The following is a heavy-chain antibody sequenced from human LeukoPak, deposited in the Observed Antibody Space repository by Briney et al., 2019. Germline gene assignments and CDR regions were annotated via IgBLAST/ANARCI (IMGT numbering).Heavy chain of an antibody. J-gene: IGHJ6*02. CDR3: ARGGYSGYDPPDYYYYYGMDV. Sequence: SETLSLTCTVSGGSISSYYWSWIRQPAGKGLEWIGRIYTSGSTNYNPSLKGRVTMSVDTSKNQFSLKLSSVTAADTAVYYCARGGYSGYDPPDYYYYYGMDVWGQGTTVTVSS. V-gene: IGHV4-4*07. CDR1: GGSISSYY. CDR2: IYTSGST. D-gene: IGHD5-12*01.